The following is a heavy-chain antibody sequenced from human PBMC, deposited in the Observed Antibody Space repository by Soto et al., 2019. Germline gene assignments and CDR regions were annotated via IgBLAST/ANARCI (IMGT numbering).Heavy chain of an antibody. D-gene: IGHD3-22*01. J-gene: IGHJ4*02. CDR2: IVVGSGNT. CDR1: GFTFTSSA. V-gene: IGHV1-58*01. CDR3: AADYNYYDSSGYYSFFDY. Sequence: QMQLVQSGPEVKKPGTSVKVSCKASGFTFTSSAVQWVRQARGQRLEWIGWIVVGSGNTNYEQKFQERVTITRDMSTSTAYMELSSLRSEDTAVYYCAADYNYYDSSGYYSFFDYWGQGTLVTVSS.